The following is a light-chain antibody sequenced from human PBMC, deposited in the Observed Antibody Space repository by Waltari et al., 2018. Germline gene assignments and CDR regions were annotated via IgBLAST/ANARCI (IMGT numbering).Light chain of an antibody. V-gene: IGKV3-20*01. CDR2: GAS. CDR3: QQYGSFSWT. J-gene: IGKJ1*01. Sequence: EIVLTQSPATLSLSPGERAPPSGRASQSVSSSSLAWYQQIPGQAPRLLIYGASSRATGIPDRFSGSGSGTDFTLTIGRLEPEDSAVYYCQQYGSFSWTFGQGTKVEIK. CDR1: QSVSSSS.